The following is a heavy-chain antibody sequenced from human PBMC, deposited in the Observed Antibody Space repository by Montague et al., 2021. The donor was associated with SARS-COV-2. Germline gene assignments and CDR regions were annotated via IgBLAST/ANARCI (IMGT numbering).Heavy chain of an antibody. CDR2: TYFRSKWYN. V-gene: IGHV6-1*01. J-gene: IGHJ4*02. Sequence: CAISGDSVAKISATSDWHTYSLSRGLELLGRTYFRSKWYNDYAVXLKSRITINPDTSKNQFSLQLNSVTAEDTAVYYCARELRRIIMIVDIRGFDYWGQGTLVTVSS. CDR3: ARELRRIIMIVDIRGFDY. D-gene: IGHD3-22*01. CDR1: GDSVAKISAT.